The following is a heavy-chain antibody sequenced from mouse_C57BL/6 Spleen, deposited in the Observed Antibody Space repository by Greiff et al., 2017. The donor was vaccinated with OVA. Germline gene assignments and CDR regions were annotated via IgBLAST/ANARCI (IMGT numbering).Heavy chain of an antibody. CDR1: GYSITSDS. J-gene: IGHJ1*03. D-gene: IGHD4-1*01. CDR3: ARSGTMRYFDV. CDR2: ISYSGST. Sequence: EVQLQQSGPGLAKPSQTLSLPCSVTGYSITSDSWNWIRKFPGNKLEYMGYISYSGSTYYNPSLKSRISITRDTSKNQYYLQLNSVTTEDTATYYCARSGTMRYFDVWGTGTTVTVSS. V-gene: IGHV3-8*01.